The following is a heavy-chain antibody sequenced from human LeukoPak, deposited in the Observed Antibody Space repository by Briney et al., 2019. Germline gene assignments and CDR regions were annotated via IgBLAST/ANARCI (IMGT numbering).Heavy chain of an antibody. J-gene: IGHJ4*02. D-gene: IGHD2-2*01. CDR2: ISGSGGST. CDR3: AKDLRPAAKGGCFDY. V-gene: IGHV3-23*01. Sequence: PGGSLRLSCAASGFTFSSYAMSWVRQAPGKGLEWVSAISGSGGSTYCADSVKGRFTISRDNSKNTLYLQMNSLRAEDTAVYYCAKDLRPAAKGGCFDYWGQGTLVTVSS. CDR1: GFTFSSYA.